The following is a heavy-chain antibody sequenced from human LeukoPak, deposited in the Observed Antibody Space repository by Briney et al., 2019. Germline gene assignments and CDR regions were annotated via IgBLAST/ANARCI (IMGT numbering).Heavy chain of an antibody. V-gene: IGHV3-30-3*02. CDR1: GFTFSSYA. CDR2: ISYDGSNK. Sequence: GGSLRLSCAASGFTFSSYAMHWVRQAPGKGLEWVAVISYDGSNKYYVDSVKGRFTISRDNSKNTLYLQMNSLRAEDTAVYYCAKHYGSGLDPWGQGTLVTVSS. J-gene: IGHJ5*02. CDR3: AKHYGSGLDP. D-gene: IGHD3-10*01.